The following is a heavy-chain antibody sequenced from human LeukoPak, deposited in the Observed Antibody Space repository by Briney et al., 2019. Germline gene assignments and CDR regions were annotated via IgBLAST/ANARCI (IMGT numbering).Heavy chain of an antibody. D-gene: IGHD1-26*01. Sequence: SETLSLTCAVYGGSFSGYYWSWIRQPPGKGLEWIGEISHSGSTNYNPSLKSRVTISVDTSKNQFSLSLSSVTAADSAVYYCARQGERPGISAYWGQGTLVTVSS. J-gene: IGHJ4*02. V-gene: IGHV4-34*01. CDR3: ARQGERPGISAY. CDR2: ISHSGST. CDR1: GGSFSGYY.